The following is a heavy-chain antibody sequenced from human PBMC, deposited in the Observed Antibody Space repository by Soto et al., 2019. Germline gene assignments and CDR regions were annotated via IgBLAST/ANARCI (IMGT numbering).Heavy chain of an antibody. D-gene: IGHD3-3*01. J-gene: IGHJ3*02. Sequence: QVQLVESGGGVVQPGRSLRLSCAASGFTFSSYGMHWVRQAPGKGLEWVAVIWYDGSNKYYADSVKGRFTISRDNSKNTLYLQMNSLRAEDTAVYYCARGGDFWSGYALDAFDIWGQGTMVTVSS. CDR1: GFTFSSYG. V-gene: IGHV3-33*01. CDR3: ARGGDFWSGYALDAFDI. CDR2: IWYDGSNK.